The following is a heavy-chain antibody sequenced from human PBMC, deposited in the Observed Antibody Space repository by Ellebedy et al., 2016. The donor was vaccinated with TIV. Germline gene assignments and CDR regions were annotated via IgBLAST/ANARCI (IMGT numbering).Heavy chain of an antibody. D-gene: IGHD3-10*01. V-gene: IGHV4-31*03. Sequence: LRLSCTVSGGSITSEAYYWSWIRQYPGKGLEWIGFSDYSGSTNYNASLKSRVEISIDKSTNQFSLKLTSVTAADTAVYFCARGGSTVRGVIGYWGQGTLVTVSS. J-gene: IGHJ4*02. CDR3: ARGGSTVRGVIGY. CDR2: SDYSGST. CDR1: GGSITSEAYY.